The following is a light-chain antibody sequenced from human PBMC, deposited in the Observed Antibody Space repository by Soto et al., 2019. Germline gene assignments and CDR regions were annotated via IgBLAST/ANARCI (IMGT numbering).Light chain of an antibody. J-gene: IGKJ5*01. CDR3: QQYNSYTIT. CDR1: QGISTW. Sequence: EIQMTQSPSSVSASVGDSFTITCRASQGISTWLAWYQQKAGKAPNXXIYGASNLHSGVPSRFSGSGSGTNFTLTISSLQNEDFATYYCQQYNSYTITFGQGTRLEIK. V-gene: IGKV1D-16*01. CDR2: GAS.